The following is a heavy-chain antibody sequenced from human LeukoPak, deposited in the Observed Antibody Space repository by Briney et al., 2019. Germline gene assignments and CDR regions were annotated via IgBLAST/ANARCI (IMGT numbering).Heavy chain of an antibody. CDR2: IYFGGST. CDR1: GGSVSSSHY. CDR3: AKSTYYYDTFVNAFDF. J-gene: IGHJ3*01. Sequence: SETLSLTCTVSGGSVSSSHYWGWIRQPPGKGLEWIGSIYFGGSTYYNASLRSRVTTSVDTSKNQFSLKLSSVTAADTAVYYCAKSTYYYDTFVNAFDFWGQGTVVTVSS. D-gene: IGHD3-22*01. V-gene: IGHV4-39*07.